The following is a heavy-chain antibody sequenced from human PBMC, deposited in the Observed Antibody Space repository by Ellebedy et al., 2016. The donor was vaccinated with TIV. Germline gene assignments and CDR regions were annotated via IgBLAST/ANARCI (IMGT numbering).Heavy chain of an antibody. CDR2: IYYSGNT. CDR1: GGSISRSSYY. V-gene: IGHV4-39*01. J-gene: IGHJ5*01. CDR3: ARNPPTYNWVDS. Sequence: PGGSLRLSCSVSGGSISRSSYYWGWIRQPPGKGLEWIGNIYYSGNTDYNPSLKSRVTISVDTSKNQFSLKLRSVTAADTAVYYCARNPPTYNWVDSWGQGTLVTVSS.